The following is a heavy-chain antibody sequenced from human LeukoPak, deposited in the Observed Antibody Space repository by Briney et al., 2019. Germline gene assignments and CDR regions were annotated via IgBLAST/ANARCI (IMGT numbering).Heavy chain of an antibody. CDR2: INPNSGDT. V-gene: IGHV1-2*02. Sequence: ASVKVSCKASGYTFIGYYMHWGRQAPGQGLEWMGWINPNSGDTTYAQKFQGRVTMTRDTSITTAHMELSGLRSDDTALYYCERPQSSGWDHFVDYWGQGTLVTVAS. J-gene: IGHJ4*02. CDR1: GYTFIGYY. CDR3: ERPQSSGWDHFVDY. D-gene: IGHD6-19*01.